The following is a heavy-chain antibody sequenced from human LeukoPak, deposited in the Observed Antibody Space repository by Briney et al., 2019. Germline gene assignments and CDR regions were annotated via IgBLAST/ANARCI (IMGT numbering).Heavy chain of an antibody. D-gene: IGHD6-13*01. CDR2: IWYDGSNK. Sequence: GGSLRLSCAASGFTFSSYGMHWVRQAPGKGLEWVAVIWYDGSNKYYADSVKGRFTISRDNSKNTLYLQMNSLRAEATAVYYCAKDLAAAGSYFDCWGQGTLVTVSS. J-gene: IGHJ4*02. CDR3: AKDLAAAGSYFDC. CDR1: GFTFSSYG. V-gene: IGHV3-33*06.